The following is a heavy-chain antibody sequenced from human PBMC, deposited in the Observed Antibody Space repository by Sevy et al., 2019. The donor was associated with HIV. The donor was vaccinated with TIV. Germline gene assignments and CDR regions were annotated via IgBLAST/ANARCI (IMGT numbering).Heavy chain of an antibody. J-gene: IGHJ3*02. CDR1: GFTFSSYW. Sequence: GGSLRLSCAASGFTFSSYWMSWVRQAPGKWLEWVANIKQDGSEKYYVDSVKGRFTISRDNAKNSLYLQMNSLRAEDTAVYYCARDEQWLSQNDAFDIWGQGTMVTVSS. V-gene: IGHV3-7*01. D-gene: IGHD6-19*01. CDR2: IKQDGSEK. CDR3: ARDEQWLSQNDAFDI.